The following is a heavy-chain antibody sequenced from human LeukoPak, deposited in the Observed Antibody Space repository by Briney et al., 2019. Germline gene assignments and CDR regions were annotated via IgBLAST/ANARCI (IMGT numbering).Heavy chain of an antibody. D-gene: IGHD1-26*01. V-gene: IGHV3-48*03. CDR1: GFSLSTYE. Sequence: GGSLRLSCAASGFSLSTYEFHWGRHAPGKGLEWVSYISASGQTIHYADSVRGRFTISRDNAKNSLYLQMNSLRAEDTAVYYCARVSVGALSYWGQGTLVTVSS. J-gene: IGHJ4*02. CDR2: ISASGQTI. CDR3: ARVSVGALSY.